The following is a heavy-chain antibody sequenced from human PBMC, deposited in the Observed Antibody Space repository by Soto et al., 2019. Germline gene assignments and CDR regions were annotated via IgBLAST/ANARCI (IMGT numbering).Heavy chain of an antibody. CDR2: ISYDGNLA. J-gene: IGHJ4*02. V-gene: IGHV3-30*18. CDR1: GFTFSSYG. Sequence: QVELVESGGGVVQPGRSLRLSCAASGFTFSSYGRHWVRQAPGKGLEWVAVISYDGNLAYYADSVKGRFTISRDNSKNTLYLQMNSLRTEDTAIYYCAKEGPITNWYFDYWGQGILVTVSS. D-gene: IGHD1-1*01. CDR3: AKEGPITNWYFDY.